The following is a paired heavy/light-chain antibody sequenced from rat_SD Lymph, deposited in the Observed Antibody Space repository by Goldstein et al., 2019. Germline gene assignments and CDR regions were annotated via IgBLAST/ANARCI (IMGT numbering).Light chain of an antibody. J-gene: IGKJ5*01. CDR1: QSLVGTSGKTY. Sequence: DVVMTQTPVSLSVAIGQPASISCKSSQSLVGTSGKTYLNWLLQRPGQSPKRLIYLVSKLDSGIPDRFSGSGSETDFTLKISRVEADDLGVYYCLQGTHFPLTFGSGTKLEIK. CDR2: LVS. CDR3: LQGTHFPLT. V-gene: IGKV1S18*01.
Heavy chain of an antibody. Sequence: QVQLQQSGTELVKPASSVKISCKASGYTFTSNYMHWIRQQPGNGLEWIGWIYPGNGNTKYNQKFDGKATLTADKSSSTAYMQLSSLTSEDSAVYFCARGGSYIDWFAYWGQGTLVTVSS. CDR3: ARGGSYIDWFAY. V-gene: IGHV1-24*01. D-gene: IGHD1-2*01. J-gene: IGHJ3*01. CDR2: IYPGNGNT. CDR1: GYTFTSNY.